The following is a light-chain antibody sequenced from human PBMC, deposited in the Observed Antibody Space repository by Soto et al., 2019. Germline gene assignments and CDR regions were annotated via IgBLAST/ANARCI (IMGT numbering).Light chain of an antibody. Sequence: NFMLTQPHSVSESPGKTVIISCTRSSGGIASNPVQWYQQRPGSAPSTVIYEDNQRPSGVPDRFSGSTVGSSNSASLTISGLQTEDEADYYCQSYDSNTVVFGGGTKVTVL. CDR2: EDN. CDR3: QSYDSNTVV. J-gene: IGLJ2*01. V-gene: IGLV6-57*04. CDR1: SGGIASNP.